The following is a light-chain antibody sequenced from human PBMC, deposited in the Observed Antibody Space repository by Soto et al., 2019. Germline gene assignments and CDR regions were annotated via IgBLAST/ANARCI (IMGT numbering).Light chain of an antibody. CDR2: KAS. CDR1: QSMSAW. V-gene: IGKV1-5*03. J-gene: IGKJ2*01. Sequence: DIQMTQSPSTLSASVEDRVTITCRASQSMSAWLAGYQQKPGKAPKLLVYKASTLQTGVPSRFSGSGSGTELTLTISSLQPDDFATYYCHQYHKFPYTFGQGTKMEIK. CDR3: HQYHKFPYT.